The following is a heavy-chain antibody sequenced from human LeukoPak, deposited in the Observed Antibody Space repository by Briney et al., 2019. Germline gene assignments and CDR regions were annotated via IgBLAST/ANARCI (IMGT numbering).Heavy chain of an antibody. CDR1: GGSISSYY. CDR2: IYTSGST. Sequence: SETLSLTCTVSGGSISSYYWSWIRQPPGKGLEWIGYIYTSGSTNYNPSLKSRVTISVDTSKNQFSLKLSSVTAADTAVYYCARSRYDFWSGYLNWFDPWGQGTLVTVSS. D-gene: IGHD3-3*01. J-gene: IGHJ5*02. CDR3: ARSRYDFWSGYLNWFDP. V-gene: IGHV4-4*09.